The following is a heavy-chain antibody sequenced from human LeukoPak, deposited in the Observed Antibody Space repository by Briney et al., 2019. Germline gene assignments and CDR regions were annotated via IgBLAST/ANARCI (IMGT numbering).Heavy chain of an antibody. Sequence: GGSLRLSCAASGFSFSSYALHWVRQAPGKGLEWVAVIANDISHKYYAESVKGRLTISRDNSRNTLYLRMNSLRAEDTAVYYCAARDYGGNSGIWGQGTMVTVSS. CDR2: IANDISHK. CDR1: GFSFSSYA. J-gene: IGHJ3*02. D-gene: IGHD4-23*01. CDR3: AARDYGGNSGI. V-gene: IGHV3-30*03.